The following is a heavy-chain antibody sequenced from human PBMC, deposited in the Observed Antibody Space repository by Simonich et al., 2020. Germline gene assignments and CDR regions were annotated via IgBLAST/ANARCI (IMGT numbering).Heavy chain of an antibody. J-gene: IGHJ3*02. Sequence: QLQLQESGPGLVKPSETLSLTCTVSGGSISSSSYYWGWIRQPPGKGLEWIRSIYYSGGTYSNPSLKSRVTISVDTSKNQFSLKLSSVTAADTAVYYCASTLFTASSSFAFDIWGQGTMVTVSS. CDR2: IYYSGGT. CDR3: ASTLFTASSSFAFDI. D-gene: IGHD6-6*01. V-gene: IGHV4-39*01. CDR1: GGSISSSSYY.